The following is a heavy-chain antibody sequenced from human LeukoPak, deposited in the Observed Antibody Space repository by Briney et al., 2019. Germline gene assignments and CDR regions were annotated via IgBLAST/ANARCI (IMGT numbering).Heavy chain of an antibody. J-gene: IGHJ4*02. CDR3: STNGGY. D-gene: IGHD2-8*01. Sequence: PGGSLRLSCAASGFTFTSNTVNWVRQAPGKGLEWVSYTSPTGNTLYYADSVKGRFTISRDNAKNSVYLQMNSLRDEGTAVYYCSTNGGYWGQGTLVTVSS. CDR2: TSPTGNTL. V-gene: IGHV3-48*02. CDR1: GFTFTSNT.